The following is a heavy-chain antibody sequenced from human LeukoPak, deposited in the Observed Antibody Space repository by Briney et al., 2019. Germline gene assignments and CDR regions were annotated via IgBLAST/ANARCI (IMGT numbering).Heavy chain of an antibody. Sequence: SETLSLTCTVSGGSISTYYWSWIRQPPGKGLQWIGCIYYSGSTNYNPSLKSRVTISVDTSKNQFSLKLSSVTAADTAVYYCARSQAYCSSTTCYVNWFDPWGQGTLVTVSS. V-gene: IGHV4-59*01. CDR2: IYYSGST. D-gene: IGHD2-2*01. CDR3: ARSQAYCSSTTCYVNWFDP. J-gene: IGHJ5*02. CDR1: GGSISTYY.